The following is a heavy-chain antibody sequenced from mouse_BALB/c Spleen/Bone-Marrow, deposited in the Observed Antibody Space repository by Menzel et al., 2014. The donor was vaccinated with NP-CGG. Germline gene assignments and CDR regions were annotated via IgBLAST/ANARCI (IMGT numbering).Heavy chain of an antibody. CDR3: ARPPIYYDYAWFAY. Sequence: EEQVVESGGGLVQPGGSLKLSCAASGFDFSRYWMSWVRQAPGKGLEWIGEINQDSITINYTPSLKDKFIISRDNAKNTLYLQMSKVRSEDTALYYCARPPIYYDYAWFAYWRQGTLVTVSA. J-gene: IGHJ3*01. CDR1: GFDFSRYW. V-gene: IGHV4-1*02. D-gene: IGHD2-4*01. CDR2: INQDSITI.